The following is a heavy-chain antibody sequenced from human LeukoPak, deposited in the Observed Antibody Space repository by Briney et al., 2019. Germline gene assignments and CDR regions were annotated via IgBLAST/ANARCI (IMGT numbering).Heavy chain of an antibody. Sequence: PSETLSLTCTVSNGSISNYYWNWIRQAPGKGLEWIGYIYYTGSTNKNPSLRSRVTMSVDTSKNQFSLNLKSVTPEDTAVYYCARNLIPEQLVLNFWGQGILVTVSS. J-gene: IGHJ4*02. D-gene: IGHD6-13*01. CDR2: IYYTGST. V-gene: IGHV4-59*01. CDR3: ARNLIPEQLVLNF. CDR1: NGSISNYY.